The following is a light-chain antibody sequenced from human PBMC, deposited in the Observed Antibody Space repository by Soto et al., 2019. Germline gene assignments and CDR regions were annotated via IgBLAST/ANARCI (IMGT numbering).Light chain of an antibody. V-gene: IGLV1-47*01. CDR1: SSNIERNS. CDR2: KSN. CDR3: AAWDDSRSGVV. J-gene: IGLJ2*01. Sequence: QSVLTQSPSASATPGQRATISCSGSSSNIERNSVYWYQQLPGTAPKLLLYKSNQRPSGISDRFSGSKSGTSASLAIRELRSEDEADYYCAAWDDSRSGVVFGGGTKLTVL.